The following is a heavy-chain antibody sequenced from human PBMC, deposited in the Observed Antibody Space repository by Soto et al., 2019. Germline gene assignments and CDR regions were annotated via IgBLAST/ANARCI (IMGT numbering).Heavy chain of an antibody. D-gene: IGHD5-18*01. Sequence: EVQLVESGGGLVRPGGSLRVSCTSSGFTFSSYTMSWVRQAPGKGQEWVSSISSSSNYIKYADSVKGRFTISRDSATNSLFLEMNDLRAGDTAVYFCAKAGRSYSYGPPIHFDRWGQGTHVTVSS. CDR1: GFTFSSYT. CDR3: AKAGRSYSYGPPIHFDR. J-gene: IGHJ4*02. CDR2: ISSSSNYI. V-gene: IGHV3-21*06.